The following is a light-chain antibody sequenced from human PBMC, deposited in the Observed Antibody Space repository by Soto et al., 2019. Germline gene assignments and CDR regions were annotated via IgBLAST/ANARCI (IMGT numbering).Light chain of an antibody. CDR2: LAS. V-gene: IGKV3-20*01. CDR3: QQYGSSPPCT. CDR1: HTVSSSY. J-gene: IGKJ1*01. Sequence: EMVSTQSPWSLSLSPGEKAKLYCRASHTVSSSYLDWYQQKPGKAPRLLIYLASSRATGIPDRFSGSGSGTDFTLAISRLEPEDFAVYYCQQYGSSPPCTFGQGTKVDI.